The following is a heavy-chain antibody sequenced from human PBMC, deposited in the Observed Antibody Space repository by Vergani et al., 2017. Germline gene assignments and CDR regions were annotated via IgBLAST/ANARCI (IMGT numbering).Heavy chain of an antibody. J-gene: IGHJ4*02. Sequence: EVQLLESGGGLVQPGGSLRLSCAASGFTFSSYAMSWVRQAPGKGLEWVSAISGSGGSTYYADSVKGRFTISRDNSKNTLYLQMNSLRAEDTAVYYCAKDFRPPTRDSSGYYPSYYFDYWGQGTLVTVSS. V-gene: IGHV3-23*01. CDR3: AKDFRPPTRDSSGYYPSYYFDY. CDR1: GFTFSSYA. CDR2: ISGSGGST. D-gene: IGHD3-22*01.